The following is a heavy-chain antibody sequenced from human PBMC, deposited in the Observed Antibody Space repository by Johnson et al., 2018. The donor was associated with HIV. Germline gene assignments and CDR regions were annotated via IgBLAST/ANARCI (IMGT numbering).Heavy chain of an antibody. CDR1: GFTFSRYW. Sequence: VQLVESGGGLVQPGGSLRLSCAASGFTFSRYWLTWVRQAPGRGLEWVANIKQDGTEIYYVDSVKGRFTISRDNAKNSLYLQMNSLRAEDTAVYYCARERSGTIAFDIWGQGTMVTVSS. CDR2: IKQDGTEI. CDR3: ARERSGTIAFDI. V-gene: IGHV3-7*03. J-gene: IGHJ3*02. D-gene: IGHD1-7*01.